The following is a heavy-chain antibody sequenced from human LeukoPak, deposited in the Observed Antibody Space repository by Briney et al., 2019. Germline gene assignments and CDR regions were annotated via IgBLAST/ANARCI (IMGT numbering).Heavy chain of an antibody. J-gene: IGHJ4*02. CDR1: GGSFSGYY. V-gene: IGHV4-34*01. CDR3: ARPYGSGSYYFDY. CDR2: INHSGST. D-gene: IGHD3-10*01. Sequence: PSETLSLTCAVYGGSFSGYYWSWIRQPPGKGLEWIGEINHSGSTNYNPSLKSRVTISVDTSKNQSSLKLSSVTAADTAVYYCARPYGSGSYYFDYWGQGTLVTVSS.